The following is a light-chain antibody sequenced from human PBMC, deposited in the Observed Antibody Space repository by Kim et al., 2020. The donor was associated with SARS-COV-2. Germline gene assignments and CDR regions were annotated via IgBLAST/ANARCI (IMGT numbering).Light chain of an antibody. V-gene: IGKV3-20*01. CDR3: QQYGSSPPAWT. CDR1: QSVSSSY. J-gene: IGKJ1*01. CDR2: GAS. Sequence: EIVLTQSPGTLSLSPGERATLSCRASQSVSSSYLAWYQQKPGQASRLHIYGASSRATGIPDRFSGSGSGTDFTLTISRLEPEDFAVYYCQQYGSSPPAWTFGQGTKVDIK.